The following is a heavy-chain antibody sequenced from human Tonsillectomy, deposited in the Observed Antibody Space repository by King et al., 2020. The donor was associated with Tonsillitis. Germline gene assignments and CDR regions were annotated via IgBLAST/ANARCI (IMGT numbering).Heavy chain of an antibody. J-gene: IGHJ4*02. CDR3: ARGPDYSNSFFDY. D-gene: IGHD4-11*01. CDR1: GGSISSYY. V-gene: IGHV4-59*01. CDR2: IYYSGST. Sequence: QLQESGPGLVKPSETLSLSCTVSGGSISSYYWSWIRQPPGKGLEWIGYIYYSGSTNYNPSLKSRVTISVDMSKNQFSLKLSSVTAADTAVYYCARGPDYSNSFFDYWGQGTLVTVSS.